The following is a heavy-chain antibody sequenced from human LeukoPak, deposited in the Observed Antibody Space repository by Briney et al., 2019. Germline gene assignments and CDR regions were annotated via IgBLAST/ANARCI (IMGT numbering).Heavy chain of an antibody. D-gene: IGHD3-22*01. CDR3: ARDVSDYYDSSGLDY. CDR2: ISSSSSYI. Sequence: PGGSLRLSCAASGFTFYTYSMNWLRQAPGKGLESVSYISSSSSYINYGGSVKGRFTIARDNAKNSLYLQMNSLRAEDTAVYYCARDVSDYYDSSGLDYWGQGTLVTVSS. CDR1: GFTFYTYS. J-gene: IGHJ4*02. V-gene: IGHV3-21*05.